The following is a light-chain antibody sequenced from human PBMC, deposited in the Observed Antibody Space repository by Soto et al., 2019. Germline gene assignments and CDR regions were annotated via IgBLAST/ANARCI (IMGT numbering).Light chain of an antibody. CDR2: AAS. CDR3: KKYNGAPWT. CDR1: QGISNY. Sequence: DIQMTQSPSSLSASVGDRVTITCRASQGISNYLTWYQQKPGKVHKLLIYAASTLQSGVQSRFSGSGSGTLFTLTIRSLHPEDVATYYCKKYNGAPWTFGRGTKVDI. V-gene: IGKV1-27*01. J-gene: IGKJ1*01.